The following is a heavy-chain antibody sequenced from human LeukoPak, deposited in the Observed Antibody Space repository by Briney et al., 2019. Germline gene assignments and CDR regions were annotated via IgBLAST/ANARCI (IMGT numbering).Heavy chain of an antibody. CDR1: GFSFTGYG. V-gene: IGHV3-23*01. CDR2: VSYSGTDT. CDR3: AKGRGGNFFDY. Sequence: GGSLRLSCAASGFSFTGYGMNWVRQAPGKGLDWVSTVSYSGTDTYYADSVKGRFVISRDNSKKTVYLQMNSLRAEDTAVYYCAKGRGGNFFDYWGQGTLVTVSS. D-gene: IGHD4-23*01. J-gene: IGHJ4*02.